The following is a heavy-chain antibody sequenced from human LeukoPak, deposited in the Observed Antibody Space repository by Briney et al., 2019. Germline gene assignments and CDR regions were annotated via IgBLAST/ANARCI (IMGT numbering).Heavy chain of an antibody. CDR2: MNPNSGNT. Sequence: ASVKVSCKASGYTFTSYDINWVRQATGQGLEWMGWMNPNSGNTGYAQKFQGRVTMTRDTSTSTVYMELSSLRSEDTAVYYCARAYYYDSSGYYGDDAFDIWGQGTMVTVSS. CDR3: ARAYYYDSSGYYGDDAFDI. V-gene: IGHV1-8*02. CDR1: GYTFTSYD. J-gene: IGHJ3*02. D-gene: IGHD3-22*01.